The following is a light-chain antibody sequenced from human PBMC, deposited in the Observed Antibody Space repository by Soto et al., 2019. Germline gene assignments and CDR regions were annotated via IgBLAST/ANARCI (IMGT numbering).Light chain of an antibody. J-gene: IGLJ3*02. V-gene: IGLV1-51*01. CDR1: SSNIGNNY. CDR3: GTWDSSLSAGV. Sequence: QSVLTQPPSVSAAPGQRATISCSGRSSNIGNNYVSWYQQLPGTAPKLLIYDNNNRPSGIPDRFSGSKSGTSATLDITGLQTGDEADYYCGTWDSSLSAGVFGGGTKLTVL. CDR2: DNN.